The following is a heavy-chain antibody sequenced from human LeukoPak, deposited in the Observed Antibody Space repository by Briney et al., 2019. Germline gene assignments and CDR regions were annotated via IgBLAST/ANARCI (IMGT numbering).Heavy chain of an antibody. CDR1: GGTFSSYA. CDR2: IIPIFGTA. V-gene: IGHV1-69*13. CDR3: ARDPNNYCSGGSCLFESTSYFQH. J-gene: IGHJ1*01. D-gene: IGHD2-15*01. Sequence: ASVKVSCKASGGTFSSYAISWVRQAPGQGLEWMGGIIPIFGTANYAQKFQGRVTITADESTNTAYMELSSLRSEDTAVYYCARDPNNYCSGGSCLFESTSYFQHWGQGTLVTVSS.